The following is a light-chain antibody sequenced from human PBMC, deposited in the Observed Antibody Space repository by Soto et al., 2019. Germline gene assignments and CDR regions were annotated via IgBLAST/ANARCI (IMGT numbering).Light chain of an antibody. Sequence: SYELTQPPSVSVAPGQTARITCEGNNIGSKSVHWYQQKPGQAPVVVVYGDSDRPSGIPERFSGSSSANTATLTITRVEAGDEADYYCQVWDSSSDQQVFGTGTKVTVL. CDR1: NIGSKS. CDR2: GDS. J-gene: IGLJ1*01. V-gene: IGLV3-21*02. CDR3: QVWDSSSDQQV.